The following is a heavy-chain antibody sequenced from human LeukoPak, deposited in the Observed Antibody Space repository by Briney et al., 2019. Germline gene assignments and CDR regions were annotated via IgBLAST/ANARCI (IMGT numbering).Heavy chain of an antibody. CDR3: ASQMSGAFYGH. D-gene: IGHD4-17*01. CDR2: VDPEDGKT. Sequence: GASVKVSCKASGYTFTDYYIHWVQQAPGKVLKWMGRVDPEDGKTIYAENFQDRATITADTSTDTAYMELSSLTSDDTAMHYCASQMSGAFYGHWGLGTLVTVSS. J-gene: IGHJ4*02. CDR1: GYTFTDYY. V-gene: IGHV1-69-2*01.